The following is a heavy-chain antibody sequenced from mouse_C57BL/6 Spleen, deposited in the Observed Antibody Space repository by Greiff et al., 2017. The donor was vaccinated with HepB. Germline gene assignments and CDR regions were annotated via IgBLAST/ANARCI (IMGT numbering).Heavy chain of an antibody. CDR1: GYAFSSSW. CDR2: IYPGDGDT. J-gene: IGHJ1*03. V-gene: IGHV1-82*01. Sequence: VQLQQSGPELVKPGASVKISCKASGYAFSSSWMNWVKQRPGKGLEWIGRIYPGDGDTNYNGKFKGKATLTADKSSSTAYMQLSSLTSEDSAVYFCARLAVGSYWYFDVWGTGTTVTVSS. CDR3: ARLAVGSYWYFDV. D-gene: IGHD1-1*02.